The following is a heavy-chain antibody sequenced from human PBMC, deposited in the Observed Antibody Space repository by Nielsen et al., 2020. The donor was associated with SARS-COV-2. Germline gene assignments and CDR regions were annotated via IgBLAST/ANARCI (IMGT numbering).Heavy chain of an antibody. D-gene: IGHD4-17*01. CDR1: GFTFSSYS. J-gene: IGHJ5*02. V-gene: IGHV3-21*01. CDR2: ISSSSSYI. CDR3: ARNRDDGDYAEWFDP. Sequence: GESLKISCAASGFTFSSYSMNWVRQAPGKGLEWVSSISSSSSYIYYADSVKGRFTISRDNAKNSLYLQMNSLRAEDTAVYYCARNRDDGDYAEWFDPWGQGTLVIASS.